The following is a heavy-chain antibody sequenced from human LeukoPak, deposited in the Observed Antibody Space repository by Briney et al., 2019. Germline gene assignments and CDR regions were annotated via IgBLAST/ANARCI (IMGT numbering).Heavy chain of an antibody. CDR3: AREVCYDSSGCDSFDI. D-gene: IGHD3-22*01. V-gene: IGHV1-69*05. J-gene: IGHJ3*02. CDR1: GDTFSSYA. CDR2: IIPIFGTA. Sequence: EASVKVSCKASGDTFSSYAISWVRQAPGQGLEWMGVIIPIFGTATYAQKFQDRVTITRDKSTSTAYMELSSLRSEDTAVYFCAREVCYDSSGCDSFDIWGQGTMVTVSS.